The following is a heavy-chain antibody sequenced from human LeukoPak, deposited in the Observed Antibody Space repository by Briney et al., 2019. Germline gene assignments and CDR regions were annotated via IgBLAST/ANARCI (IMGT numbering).Heavy chain of an antibody. CDR3: ARDRWTTADFHYYYGMDV. CDR1: GFTFSNYA. CDR2: IDSDGSST. Sequence: PGGSLRLSCAASGFTFSNYAMSWVRQPPGKGLVWVSRIDSDGSSTSYADSVRGRFTLSRDNAQNTMYLQMNSLRVEDTAVYYCARDRWTTADFHYYYGMDVWGQGTTVTVSS. V-gene: IGHV3-74*01. J-gene: IGHJ6*02. D-gene: IGHD6-25*01.